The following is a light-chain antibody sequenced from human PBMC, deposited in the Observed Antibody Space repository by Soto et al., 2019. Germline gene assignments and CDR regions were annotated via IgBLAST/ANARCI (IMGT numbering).Light chain of an antibody. CDR3: SSFTTSHTYV. CDR1: SSDVGTYDF. Sequence: QSALTQPRSVSGSPGQSVTISCTGTSSDVGTYDFVSWYQQHPGKAPRLMIFDVSERPSGVPDRFSGSKSGSTASLTISGLQAEDEADYYCSSFTTSHTYVFGTGTKVTVL. CDR2: DVS. V-gene: IGLV2-11*01. J-gene: IGLJ1*01.